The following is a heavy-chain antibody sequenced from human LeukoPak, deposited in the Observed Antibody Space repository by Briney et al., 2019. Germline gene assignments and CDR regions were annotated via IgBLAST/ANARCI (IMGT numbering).Heavy chain of an antibody. CDR1: GFTFSSYW. V-gene: IGHV3-7*04. D-gene: IGHD1-26*01. CDR3: ARDEPNLYSGSLG. J-gene: IGHJ4*02. CDR2: IKQDGSEK. Sequence: PGGSLRLTCAASGFTFSSYWMSWVRQAPGKGLEWVANIKQDGSEKYYVDSVKGRFTISRDNAKNSLYLQMNSLRAEDTAVYYCARDEPNLYSGSLGWGQGTLVTVSS.